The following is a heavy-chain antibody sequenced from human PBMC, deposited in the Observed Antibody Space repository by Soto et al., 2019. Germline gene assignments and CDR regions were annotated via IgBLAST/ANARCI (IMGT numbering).Heavy chain of an antibody. CDR3: TTEWVEMVRGVDY. D-gene: IGHD3-10*01. CDR2: IKGKTDGGTT. V-gene: IGHV3-15*01. CDR1: GFTFSNAW. J-gene: IGHJ4*02. Sequence: PGGSLRLSCAASGFTFSNAWMSWVRQAPGKGLEWVGRIKGKTDGGTTDYAAPVKGRFTISRDDSKNTLYLQMNSLKTEDTAVYYCTTEWVEMVRGVDYWGQGTLVTVSS.